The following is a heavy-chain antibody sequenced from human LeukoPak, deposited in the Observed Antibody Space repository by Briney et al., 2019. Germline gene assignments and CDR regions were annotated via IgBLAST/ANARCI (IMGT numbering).Heavy chain of an antibody. V-gene: IGHV4-34*01. CDR1: GGSFSGYY. D-gene: IGHD5-24*01. CDR2: INHSGST. Sequence: PSETLSLTCAVYGGSFSGYYWSWIRQPPGKGLEWIGEINHSGSTNYNPSLKSRVTISVDTSKNQFSLKLSSVTAADTAVYYCARLTPTRFMAFDYWGQGTLVTVSS. J-gene: IGHJ4*02. CDR3: ARLTPTRFMAFDY.